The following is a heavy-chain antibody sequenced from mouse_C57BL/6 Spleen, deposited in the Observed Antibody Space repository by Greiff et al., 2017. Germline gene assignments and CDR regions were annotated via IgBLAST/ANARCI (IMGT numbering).Heavy chain of an antibody. V-gene: IGHV2-2*01. CDR3: ARYDGYYYAMDY. D-gene: IGHD2-3*01. J-gene: IGHJ4*01. CDR2: IWSGGST. Sequence: QVQLKESGPGLVQPSQSLSITCTVSGFSLTSYGVHWVRQSPGKGLEWLGVIWSGGSTDYNAAFISRLSISKDNSKSQVFFKMNSLQADDTAIYYCARYDGYYYAMDYWGKGTSVTVSS. CDR1: GFSLTSYG.